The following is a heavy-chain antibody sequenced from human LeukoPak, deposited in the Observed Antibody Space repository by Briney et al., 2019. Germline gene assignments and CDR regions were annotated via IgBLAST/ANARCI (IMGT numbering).Heavy chain of an antibody. D-gene: IGHD6-25*01. CDR2: INPNSAAT. CDR3: ARGVGSGWFAD. V-gene: IGHV1-2*02. Sequence: ASVKVSCKASGYTFTANYIHWVRQAPGQGLEWMGWINPNSAATSYAQNFEGRVTMTRDTSMTTHYMELSRLTSDDTAVYYCARGVGSGWFADWGQGTLVTVSS. J-gene: IGHJ5*02. CDR1: GYTFTANY.